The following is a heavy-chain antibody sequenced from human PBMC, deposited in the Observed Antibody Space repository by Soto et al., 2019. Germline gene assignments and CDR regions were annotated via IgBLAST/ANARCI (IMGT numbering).Heavy chain of an antibody. D-gene: IGHD6-13*01. J-gene: IGHJ6*02. CDR2: VYYSGSN. Sequence: QLQLQESGPGLVKPSETLSLTCTVSGGSISSSSYYWGWIRQLPGKGLEWIGSVYYSGSNYYNPSLKSRVTVYVDTSKNQYTLKLSSVTAADTAVYYCAALQQLVSGSRPRYYYYGMDVWGQGTTVTVSS. V-gene: IGHV4-39*01. CDR1: GGSISSSSYY. CDR3: AALQQLVSGSRPRYYYYGMDV.